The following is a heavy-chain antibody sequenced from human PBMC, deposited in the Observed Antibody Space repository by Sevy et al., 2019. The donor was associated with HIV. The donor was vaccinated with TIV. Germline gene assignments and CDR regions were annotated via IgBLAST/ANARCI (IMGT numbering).Heavy chain of an antibody. V-gene: IGHV3-48*02. CDR3: ARDYSGSYYRFDL. CDR1: GFSFSSSS. Sequence: GGCLRLSCAASGFSFSSSSMNWLRQAPGKGLEWLAYNTRDGKTKYYADFVKGRFTISRDNAQNSLFLQLNSLRDDDTAVYYCARDYSGSYYRFDLWGHGTLVTVSS. CDR2: NTRDGKTK. D-gene: IGHD1-26*01. J-gene: IGHJ4*01.